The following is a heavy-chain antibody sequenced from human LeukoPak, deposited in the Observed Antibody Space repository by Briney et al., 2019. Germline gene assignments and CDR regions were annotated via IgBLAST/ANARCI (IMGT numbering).Heavy chain of an antibody. CDR2: ISDNGDST. J-gene: IGHJ4*02. V-gene: IGHV3-23*01. CDR1: GFTFSGSA. CDR3: AKSHSQAQRGYFAN. Sequence: HPGGSLRLSCAASGFTFSGSAMTWVRQAPGKGLEWVSSISDNGDSTYYADSVKGRFTVSRDNSRDTLYVQMHSLRAEHAAAYYCAKSHSQAQRGYFANWGQGTLVTVSS.